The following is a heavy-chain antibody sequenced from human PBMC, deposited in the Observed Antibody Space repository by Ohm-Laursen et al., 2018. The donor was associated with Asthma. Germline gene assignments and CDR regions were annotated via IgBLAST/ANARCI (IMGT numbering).Heavy chain of an antibody. V-gene: IGHV3-11*05. CDR3: ARDSNRARSGSYYRAFDI. J-gene: IGHJ3*02. CDR1: GFTFSDYY. Sequence: SLRLSCTASGFTFSDYYMSWIRQAPGKGLEWVSYISSSSSYTNYADSVKGRFTISRDNAKNSLYLQMNSLRSEDTAVYYCARDSNRARSGSYYRAFDIWGQGTMVTVSS. CDR2: ISSSSSYT. D-gene: IGHD1-26*01.